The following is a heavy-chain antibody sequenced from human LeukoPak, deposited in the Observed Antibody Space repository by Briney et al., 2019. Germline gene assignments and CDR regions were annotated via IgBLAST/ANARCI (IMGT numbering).Heavy chain of an antibody. D-gene: IGHD3-22*01. J-gene: IGHJ4*02. CDR2: ISYDGSNK. Sequence: GGSLRLSCAASGFTFSSYAMHWVRQAPGKGLEWVAVISYDGSNKYYADSVKGRFTISRDNSKNTLYVQMNSLRAEDTAVYYCAKGPQVGSGYHPDYWGQGTLVTVSS. V-gene: IGHV3-30-3*01. CDR3: AKGPQVGSGYHPDY. CDR1: GFTFSSYA.